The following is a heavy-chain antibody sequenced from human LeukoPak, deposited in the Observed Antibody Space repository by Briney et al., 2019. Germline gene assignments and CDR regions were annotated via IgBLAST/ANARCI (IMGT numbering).Heavy chain of an antibody. V-gene: IGHV3-23*01. CDR2: ISGSGVST. D-gene: IGHD3-22*01. CDR1: GFTFSTYA. CDR3: AKCTGNYDSSGYPNY. Sequence: GGSLRLSCAASGFTFSTYAMSWIRQAPGKGLEWVSAISGSGVSTYYADSVKGRFTISRDNSKNTLYLQMNSLRAEDTAVYYCAKCTGNYDSSGYPNYWGQGTLVTVSS. J-gene: IGHJ4*02.